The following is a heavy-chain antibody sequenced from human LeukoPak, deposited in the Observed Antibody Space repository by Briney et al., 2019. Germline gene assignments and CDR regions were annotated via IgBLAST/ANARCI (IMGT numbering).Heavy chain of an antibody. Sequence: ASVKVSCKASGYTFTNYDINWVRQATGQGLEWMGWMNPNSGNTGYAQKFQGRVTMTRNTSISTAYMELSSLRSEDTAVYYCARGIMYYYDSSGYHGWFDPWGQGTLVTVSS. V-gene: IGHV1-8*01. CDR1: GYTFTNYD. D-gene: IGHD3-22*01. CDR2: MNPNSGNT. CDR3: ARGIMYYYDSSGYHGWFDP. J-gene: IGHJ5*02.